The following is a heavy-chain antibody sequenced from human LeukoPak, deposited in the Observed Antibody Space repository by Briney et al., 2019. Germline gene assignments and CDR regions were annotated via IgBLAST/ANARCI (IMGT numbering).Heavy chain of an antibody. Sequence: GASVKVSCKASGFTFTSYGFTWVRQAPGQPFQWMGWISAYNGNTNYAQKLQGRVTMTTDTSTSTAYMELRSLRSDDTAVYYCARSRVRWELRGLVAFDIWGQGTMVTVSS. V-gene: IGHV1-18*01. J-gene: IGHJ3*02. CDR2: ISAYNGNT. D-gene: IGHD1-26*01. CDR1: GFTFTSYG. CDR3: ARSRVRWELRGLVAFDI.